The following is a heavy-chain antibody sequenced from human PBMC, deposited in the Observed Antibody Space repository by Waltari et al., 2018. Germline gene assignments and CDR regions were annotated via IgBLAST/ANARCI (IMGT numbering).Heavy chain of an antibody. J-gene: IGHJ4*02. V-gene: IGHV1-69*10. CDR2: IIPILVIA. CDR3: ARPRPPVDSSGYYRALDY. D-gene: IGHD3-22*01. CDR1: GGTFSSYA. Sequence: QVQLVQSGAEVKKPGSSVKVSCKASGGTFSSYAISWVRQAPGQGLEWMGGIIPILVIANYAQKYQGRVTITADKSTGTAYMGLSSLRSGDTAVYYWARPRPPVDSSGYYRALDYWGQGTLVTVSS.